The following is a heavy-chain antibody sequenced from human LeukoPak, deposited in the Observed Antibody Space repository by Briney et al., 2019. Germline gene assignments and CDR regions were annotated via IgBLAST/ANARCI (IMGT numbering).Heavy chain of an antibody. Sequence: GGSLRLSCAASGFTFSSYAMHWVRQAPGKGLEWVAFISYDGSNKYYADSVKGRFTISRDNSKNTLDLQMNSLRAEDTAVYYCARDRGSSSWYYFDYWGQGALVSVSS. CDR2: ISYDGSNK. J-gene: IGHJ4*02. V-gene: IGHV3-30-3*01. D-gene: IGHD6-13*01. CDR1: GFTFSSYA. CDR3: ARDRGSSSWYYFDY.